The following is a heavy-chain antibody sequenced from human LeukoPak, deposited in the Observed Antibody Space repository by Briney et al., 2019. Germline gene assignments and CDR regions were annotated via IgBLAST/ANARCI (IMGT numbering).Heavy chain of an antibody. Sequence: GASVKVSCKASGYTFTSYYMHWVRQAPGQGLEWMGIINPSGGSTSYAQKFQGRVTMTRDTSTSTVYMELSSLRSEDTAVYYCARDHAYCGGDCYYRGGAFDIWGQGTMVTVSS. J-gene: IGHJ3*02. CDR3: ARDHAYCGGDCYYRGGAFDI. V-gene: IGHV1-46*01. CDR1: GYTFTSYY. D-gene: IGHD2-21*02. CDR2: INPSGGST.